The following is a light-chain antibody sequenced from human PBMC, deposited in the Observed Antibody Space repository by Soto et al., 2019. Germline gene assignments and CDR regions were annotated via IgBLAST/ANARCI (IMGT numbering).Light chain of an antibody. CDR3: QQYNSYSPSFT. Sequence: DIQMTQSPSTLSASVGDRVTITCRASQSISSWLAWYQQKPGQAPKLLIYKASSFESGVPSRFSGSGSGTEIALTLSSLQPDAFATYYCQQYNSYSPSFTFGHGTKVDIK. V-gene: IGKV1-5*03. CDR2: KAS. J-gene: IGKJ3*01. CDR1: QSISSW.